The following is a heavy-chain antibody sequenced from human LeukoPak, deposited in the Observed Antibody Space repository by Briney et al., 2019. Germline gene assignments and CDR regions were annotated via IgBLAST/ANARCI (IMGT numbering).Heavy chain of an antibody. D-gene: IGHD6-19*01. CDR2: ISGSGGST. V-gene: IGHV3-23*01. J-gene: IGHJ3*02. CDR3: AKVGRIAVAGNILAGAFDI. Sequence: GGSLRLSCAASGFTFSSYAMSWVRQAPGKGLEWVSAISGSGGSTYYADSVKGRFTISRDNSKNTLYLQMNSLRAEDTAVYYCAKVGRIAVAGNILAGAFDIWGQGTMVTVSS. CDR1: GFTFSSYA.